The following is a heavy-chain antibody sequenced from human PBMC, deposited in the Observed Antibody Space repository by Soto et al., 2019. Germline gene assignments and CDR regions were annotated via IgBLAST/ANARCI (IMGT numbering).Heavy chain of an antibody. CDR3: ASRYDSSDY. V-gene: IGHV1-69*02. CDR2: IIPILGIA. CDR1: GGTFSSYI. D-gene: IGHD3-22*01. J-gene: IGHJ4*02. Sequence: QVQLVQSGAEVKKPGSSVKVSCKASGGTFSSYIISWGRQAPGQGLEWMGRIIPILGIANYAQKFQGRVTITADKSTSTAYMELSSLRSEDTAVYYCASRYDSSDYWGQGTLVTVSS.